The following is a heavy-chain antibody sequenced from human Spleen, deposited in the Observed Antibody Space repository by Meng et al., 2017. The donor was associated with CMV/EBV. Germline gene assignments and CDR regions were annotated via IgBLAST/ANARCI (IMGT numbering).Heavy chain of an antibody. CDR2: ISAYNGNT. J-gene: IGHJ1*01. D-gene: IGHD6-13*01. CDR1: GYTFTSYG. Sequence: QVQLVQSGAEVKKPGASVKVSCKASGYTFTSYGISWVRQAPGQGLEWMGWISAYNGNTNYAQKVQGRVTMTTDASTNTAYLELRSLRSDDTAVYYCARDQQLIPAEYFQHWGPGTLVTVSS. CDR3: ARDQQLIPAEYFQH. V-gene: IGHV1-18*01.